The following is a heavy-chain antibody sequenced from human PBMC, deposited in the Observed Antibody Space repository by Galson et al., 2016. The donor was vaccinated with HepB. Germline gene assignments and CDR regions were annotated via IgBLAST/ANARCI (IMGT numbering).Heavy chain of an antibody. CDR3: ARDRLYYDSRAYYPTFVY. J-gene: IGHJ4*02. V-gene: IGHV4-61*01. CDR2: VNSSGST. CDR1: GGSVSSGTYF. D-gene: IGHD3-22*01. Sequence: ETLSLTCTVSGGSVSSGTYFWSWIRQPPGKGLEWIGYVNSSGSTKYNHSLKSPVTISVDTSKNQFSLKLSSVTAADSAVYYCARDRLYYDSRAYYPTFVYLGQGTLVTVSS.